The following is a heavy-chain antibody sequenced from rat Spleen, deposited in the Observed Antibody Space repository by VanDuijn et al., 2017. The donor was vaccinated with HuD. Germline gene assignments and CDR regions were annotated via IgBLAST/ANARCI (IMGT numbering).Heavy chain of an antibody. CDR3: ARSDGTHYYLPFPY. V-gene: IGHV3-3*01. J-gene: IGHJ3*01. D-gene: IGHD1-12*02. CDR1: GNSIANGYR. CDR2: INNSGTT. Sequence: EVQLQESGPGLVKPSQSLSLTCSVTGNSIANGYRWNWIRRFPGSKLEWMGYINNSGTTVYNPSLKSRISITRDTTRNQFFLQVNSVTTEDTATYYCARSDGTHYYLPFPYWGQGTLVTVSS.